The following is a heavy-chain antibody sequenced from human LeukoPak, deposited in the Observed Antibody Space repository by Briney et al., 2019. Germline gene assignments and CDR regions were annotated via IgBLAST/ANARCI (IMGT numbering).Heavy chain of an antibody. CDR3: ARSEAKLAPDAFDI. V-gene: IGHV3-21*01. D-gene: IGHD6-13*01. CDR1: GFTFSSYR. J-gene: IGHJ3*02. CDR2: ISSSSSYI. Sequence: GGSLRLSCAASGFTFSSYRMNWVRQAPGKGLEWVSSISSSSSYIYYADSVKGRFTISRDNAKNSLYLQMNSLRAEDTAVYYCARSEAKLAPDAFDIWGQGTMVTVSS.